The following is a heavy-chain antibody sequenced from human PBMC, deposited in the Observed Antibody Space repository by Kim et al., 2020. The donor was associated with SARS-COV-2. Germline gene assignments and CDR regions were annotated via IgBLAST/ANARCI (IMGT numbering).Heavy chain of an antibody. V-gene: IGHV1-69*06. J-gene: IGHJ6*02. CDR3: ACSGYYYYYGMDV. Sequence: SVKVSCKASGGTFSSYAISWVRQAPGQGLEWMGGIIPIFGTANYAQKFQGRVTITADKSTSTAYMELSSLRSEDTAVYYCACSGYYYYYGMDVWGQGTTVTVSS. CDR1: GGTFSSYA. CDR2: IIPIFGTA. D-gene: IGHD3-10*02.